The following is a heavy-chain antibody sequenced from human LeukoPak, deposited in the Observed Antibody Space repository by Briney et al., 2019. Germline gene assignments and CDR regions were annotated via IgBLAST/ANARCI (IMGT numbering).Heavy chain of an antibody. D-gene: IGHD3-16*01. CDR3: ARARLAPPYYMDV. CDR1: GGSISSYY. V-gene: IGHV4-59*01. J-gene: IGHJ6*03. Sequence: SETLSLTCTVSGGSISSYYWSWIRQPPGKGLEWIGYVYYSGTTEYNPSLKSRVNIAVDTSKNQFSLKLSSVTAADTAVYYCARARLAPPYYMDVWDKGTTVTVSS. CDR2: VYYSGTT.